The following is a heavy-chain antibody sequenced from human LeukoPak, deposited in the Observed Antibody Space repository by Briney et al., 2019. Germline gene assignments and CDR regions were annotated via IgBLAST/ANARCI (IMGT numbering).Heavy chain of an antibody. D-gene: IGHD6-6*01. CDR2: AYYRSKWYN. J-gene: IGHJ4*02. Sequence: SQTLSLTCAISGDSVSSNSAAWNWIRQSPSRGLEWLGRAYYRSKWYNDYAVSVKGRITINPDTSKNQFSLQLDSVTPEDTAVYYCPRYHSRIGYSSSPYFDYWGQGTLVTVSS. CDR3: PRYHSRIGYSSSPYFDY. CDR1: GDSVSSNSAA. V-gene: IGHV6-1*01.